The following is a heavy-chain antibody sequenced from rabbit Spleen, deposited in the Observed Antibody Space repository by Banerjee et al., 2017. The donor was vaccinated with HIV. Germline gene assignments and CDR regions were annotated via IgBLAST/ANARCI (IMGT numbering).Heavy chain of an antibody. J-gene: IGHJ3*01. D-gene: IGHD4-1*01. CDR3: ARDGISFVSSGWGLTRLDL. Sequence: QEQLEESGGDLVKPEGSLTLTCKASGFDFSNNAMCWVRQTPGKGPEWIACIYNGDGSTYYASWVNGRFTISRSISLNTVTLQMSSLTAADTATYFCARDGISFVSSGWGLTRLDLWGQGTLVTVS. V-gene: IGHV1S47*01. CDR2: IYNGDGST. CDR1: GFDFSNNA.